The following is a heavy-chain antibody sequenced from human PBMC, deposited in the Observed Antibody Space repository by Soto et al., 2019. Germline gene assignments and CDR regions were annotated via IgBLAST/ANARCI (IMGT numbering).Heavy chain of an antibody. Sequence: QVQLQESGPGLVKPSQTLSLTCTVSGGSISSGGYYWSWIRPHPGKGLEWIGYIYYSGSTSYNPSLKGRVTISVYTPKNQFSLKLSSVTAADTAVSYCASSSIAARPYYYVMDVWGQGTKVTVSS. J-gene: IGHJ6*02. CDR1: GGSISSGGYY. CDR3: ASSSIAARPYYYVMDV. D-gene: IGHD6-6*01. CDR2: IYYSGST. V-gene: IGHV4-31*03.